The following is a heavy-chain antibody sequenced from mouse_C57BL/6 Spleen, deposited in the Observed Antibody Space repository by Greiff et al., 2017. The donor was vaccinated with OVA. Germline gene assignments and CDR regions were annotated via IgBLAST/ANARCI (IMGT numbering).Heavy chain of an antibody. CDR3: ARRSNYYGSSYEAMDY. V-gene: IGHV5-17*01. D-gene: IGHD1-1*01. J-gene: IGHJ4*01. CDR1: GFTFSDYG. Sequence: EVHLVESGGGLVKPGGSLKLSCAASGFTFSDYGMHWVRQAPEKGLEWVAYISSGSSTIYYADTVKGRFTISRDNAKNTLLRQMTSLRSEDTAMYYCARRSNYYGSSYEAMDYWGQGTSVTVSS. CDR2: ISSGSSTI.